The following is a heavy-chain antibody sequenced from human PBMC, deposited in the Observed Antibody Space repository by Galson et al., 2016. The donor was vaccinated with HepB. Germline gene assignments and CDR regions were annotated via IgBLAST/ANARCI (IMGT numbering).Heavy chain of an antibody. Sequence: SVKVSCKASGFTFSNFGFTWVRQAPGQGLEWMGWISAYNGDINYAQRVQGRPTMTQDTSTNTAYMELRSLTSDDTAVYYCVRGSSRVRTDFWGQGTLVTVSS. CDR1: GFTFSNFG. CDR2: ISAYNGDI. V-gene: IGHV1-18*04. J-gene: IGHJ4*02. D-gene: IGHD1-1*01. CDR3: VRGSSRVRTDF.